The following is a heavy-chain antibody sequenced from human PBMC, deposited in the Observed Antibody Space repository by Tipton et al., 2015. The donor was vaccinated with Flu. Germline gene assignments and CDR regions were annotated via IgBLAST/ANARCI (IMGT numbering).Heavy chain of an antibody. CDR1: GYTFTSYG. Sequence: QLVQSGAEVKKPGASVKVSCKASGYTFTSYGISWVRQAPGQGLEWMGWISAYNGNTNYAQKLQGRVTMTTDTSTSTAYMELRSLGSDDPAVYYCARDGVGVFGVVIIPFDYWGQGTLVPVSP. V-gene: IGHV1-18*01. CDR3: ARDGVGVFGVVIIPFDY. CDR2: ISAYNGNT. J-gene: IGHJ4*02. D-gene: IGHD3-3*01.